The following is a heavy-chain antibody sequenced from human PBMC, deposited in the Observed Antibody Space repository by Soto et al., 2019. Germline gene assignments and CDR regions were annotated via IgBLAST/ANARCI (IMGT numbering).Heavy chain of an antibody. V-gene: IGHV4-59*08. CDR1: GGSISSDY. CDR3: ARHAGGLGAFYI. J-gene: IGHJ3*02. Sequence: SETLSLTCTVSGGSISSDYWSWIRQPPGKGLEWIGYIYYSGSTNYNPSLKSRVTISVDTSKNQFSLKLSSVTAADTAVYYCARHAGGLGAFYIWGQGTMVTVSS. CDR2: IYYSGST. D-gene: IGHD3-16*01.